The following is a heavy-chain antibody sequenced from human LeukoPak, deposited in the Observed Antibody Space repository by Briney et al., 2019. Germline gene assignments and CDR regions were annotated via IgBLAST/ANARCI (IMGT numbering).Heavy chain of an antibody. CDR2: IYTSGST. J-gene: IGHJ5*02. D-gene: IGHD2-2*01. V-gene: IGHV4-4*09. CDR1: GGSISSYY. CDR3: ARGYCSSTSCYLAWFDP. Sequence: SETLSLTCTVSGGSISSYYWSWIRQPPGKGLEWIGYIYTSGSTNYNPSLKSRVTISVDTSKNQFSLKLSSVTAADTAVYYCARGYCSSTSCYLAWFDPWGQGTLVTVSS.